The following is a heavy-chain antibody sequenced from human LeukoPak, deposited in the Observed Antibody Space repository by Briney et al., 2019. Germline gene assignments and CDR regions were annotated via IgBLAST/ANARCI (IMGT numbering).Heavy chain of an antibody. V-gene: IGHV1-69*13. CDR2: IIPIFGAA. CDR1: GGTFSRYT. Sequence: SVKVSCKASGGTFSRYTISWVRQAPGQGLEWMGGIIPIFGAANYAQRFQGRVTITADESTSTAYMELSSLKSEDTAVYYCARDHSSGLYYFDHWGQGTLVTVSS. J-gene: IGHJ4*02. CDR3: ARDHSSGLYYFDH. D-gene: IGHD6-19*01.